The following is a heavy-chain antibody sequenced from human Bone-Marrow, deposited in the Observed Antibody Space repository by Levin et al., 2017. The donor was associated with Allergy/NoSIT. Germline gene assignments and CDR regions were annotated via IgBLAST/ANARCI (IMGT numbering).Heavy chain of an antibody. D-gene: IGHD2-21*01. V-gene: IGHV3-15*01. Sequence: GGSLRLSCAASGFSFTKVWMTWVRQAPGQGLEWVGRIKSETDGGTIDYAAPVKGRFTISRDDSRSTLYLQMNSLKTEDTAVYYGTTEVWARSIRDDYWGQGTLVTVSS. J-gene: IGHJ4*02. CDR2: IKSETDGGTI. CDR1: GFSFTKVW. CDR3: TTEVWARSIRDDY.